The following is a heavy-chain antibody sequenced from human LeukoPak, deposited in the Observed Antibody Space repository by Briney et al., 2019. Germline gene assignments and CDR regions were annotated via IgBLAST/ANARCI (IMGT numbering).Heavy chain of an antibody. Sequence: SETLSLTCTVSGGSISSGSYYWSWIRQPAGRGLEWIGRIYTSGSTNYNPSLKSRVTISVDTSKNQFSLKRSCVTAADTAVYYCARDRGHYDILTGPFDYWGQGTLVTVSS. V-gene: IGHV4-61*02. D-gene: IGHD3-9*01. CDR2: IYTSGST. J-gene: IGHJ4*02. CDR3: ARDRGHYDILTGPFDY. CDR1: GGSISSGSYY.